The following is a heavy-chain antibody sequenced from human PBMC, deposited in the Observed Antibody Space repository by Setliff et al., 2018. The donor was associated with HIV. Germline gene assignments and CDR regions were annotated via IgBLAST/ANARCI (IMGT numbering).Heavy chain of an antibody. CDR2: IYSSGST. Sequence: SETLSLTCAVYGGSFSGYFWSWIRQPPGKGLECIGYIYSSGSTNYNPSLKNRVTLSLDTSKNQFSLKLRSVFAGDTAVYYCVRDPGYDSGWSGTTFDYWGQGTSVTVSS. D-gene: IGHD6-19*01. V-gene: IGHV4-4*08. CDR1: GGSFSGYF. J-gene: IGHJ4*02. CDR3: VRDPGYDSGWSGTTFDY.